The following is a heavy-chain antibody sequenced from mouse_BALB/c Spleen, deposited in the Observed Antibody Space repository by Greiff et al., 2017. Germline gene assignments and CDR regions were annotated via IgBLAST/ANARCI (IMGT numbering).Heavy chain of an antibody. Sequence: EVKVVESGGGLVQPGGSRKLSCAASGFTFSSFGMHWVRQAPEKGLEWVAYISSGSSTIYYADTVKGRFTISRDNPKNTLFLQMTSLRSEDTAMYYCARSEGLDYWGQGTTLTVSS. CDR2: ISSGSSTI. CDR3: ARSEGLDY. CDR1: GFTFSSFG. V-gene: IGHV5-17*02. J-gene: IGHJ2*01.